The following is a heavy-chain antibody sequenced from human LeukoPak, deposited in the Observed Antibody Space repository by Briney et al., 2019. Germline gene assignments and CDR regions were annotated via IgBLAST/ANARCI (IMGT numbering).Heavy chain of an antibody. J-gene: IGHJ4*02. CDR3: ARERYSSFDY. CDR1: GGTFSSYA. D-gene: IGHD6-13*01. V-gene: IGHV1-46*01. Sequence: ASVKVSCKASGGTFSSYAISWVRQAPGQGLEWMGIINPSGGSTSYAQKFQGRVTMTRDTSTSTVYMELSSLRSEDTAVYYCARERYSSFDYWGQGTLVTVSS. CDR2: INPSGGST.